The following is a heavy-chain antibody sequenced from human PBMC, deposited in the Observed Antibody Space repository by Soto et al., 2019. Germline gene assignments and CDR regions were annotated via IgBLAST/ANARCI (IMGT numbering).Heavy chain of an antibody. D-gene: IGHD6-19*01. Sequence: SLRLSFAASGFTFSSYAMSWVRQAPGKGLEWVSAISGSGGSTYYADSVKGRFTISRDNSKNTLYLQMNSLRAEDTAVYYCARDLSSGWYYFDYWGQGTLVTVSS. V-gene: IGHV3-23*01. J-gene: IGHJ4*02. CDR3: ARDLSSGWYYFDY. CDR2: ISGSGGST. CDR1: GFTFSSYA.